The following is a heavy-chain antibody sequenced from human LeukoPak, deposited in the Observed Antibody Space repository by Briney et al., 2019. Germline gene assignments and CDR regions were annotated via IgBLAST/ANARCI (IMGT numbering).Heavy chain of an antibody. D-gene: IGHD3-22*01. J-gene: IGHJ3*02. CDR2: IIPIFGTA. CDR3: ARSRYYDSSGYSRVDDAFDI. CDR1: GGTFSSYA. Sequence: AASVKVSCKASGGTFSSYAISWVRQAPGQGPEWMGGIIPIFGTANYAQKFQGRVTITADKSTSTAYMELSSLRSEDTAVYYCARSRYYDSSGYSRVDDAFDIWGQGTMVTVSS. V-gene: IGHV1-69*06.